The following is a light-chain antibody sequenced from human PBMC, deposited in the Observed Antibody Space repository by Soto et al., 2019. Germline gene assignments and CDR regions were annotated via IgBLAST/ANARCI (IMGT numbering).Light chain of an antibody. Sequence: EIVMTQSPATLSMSPGERATLSCRASQSVSSSLAWYQQNPGQAPRLLIYDTSTRATGTPARFSGSGSGTEFTLTISSLQSEDFAVYYCQQYNNWPLTFGGGTKVEIK. V-gene: IGKV3-15*01. CDR3: QQYNNWPLT. CDR1: QSVSSS. CDR2: DTS. J-gene: IGKJ4*01.